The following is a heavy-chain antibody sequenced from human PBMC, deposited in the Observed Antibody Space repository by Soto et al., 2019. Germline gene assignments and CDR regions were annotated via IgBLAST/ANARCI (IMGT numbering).Heavy chain of an antibody. J-gene: IGHJ6*02. CDR3: ARPFYGVDL. Sequence: SETLSLTCAVSDISITSGGYAWSWIRQPPGQALEWIGYIYQGGSAFYNPSLKPRVTIFLDRSKNQFSLNLTSVTAADTAVYYCARPFYGVDLWGQGTPGTV. CDR1: DISITSGGYA. CDR2: IYQGGSA. V-gene: IGHV4-30-2*01.